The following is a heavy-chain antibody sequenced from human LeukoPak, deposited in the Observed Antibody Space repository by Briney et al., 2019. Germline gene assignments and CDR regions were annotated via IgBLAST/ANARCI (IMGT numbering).Heavy chain of an antibody. D-gene: IGHD5-12*01. J-gene: IGHJ5*02. CDR1: GGSVSSNSNY. CDR3: ARDTPGGYDFWWFDP. Sequence: SETLSLTCTVSGGSVSSNSNYWSWIRQPPGKGLEWIGYNTYFGSASYNPSLKSRVTISVDTSKDQFSLKLSSVTAADTAVYYCARDTPGGYDFWWFDPWGQGTLVTVSS. V-gene: IGHV4-61*01. CDR2: NTYFGSA.